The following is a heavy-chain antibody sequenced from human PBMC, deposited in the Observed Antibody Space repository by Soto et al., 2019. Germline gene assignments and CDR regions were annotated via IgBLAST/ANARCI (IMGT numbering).Heavy chain of an antibody. D-gene: IGHD2-15*01. CDR2: INHSGST. V-gene: IGHV4-34*01. J-gene: IGHJ4*02. Sequence: SETLSLTCAVYGGSFSGYYWSWIRQPPGKGLEWIGEINHSGSTNYNPSLKSRVTISVDTSKNQFSLKLSSVTAADTAVYYCARGNYETGKVAATGFDYWGQGTLVTVSS. CDR1: GGSFSGYY. CDR3: ARGNYETGKVAATGFDY.